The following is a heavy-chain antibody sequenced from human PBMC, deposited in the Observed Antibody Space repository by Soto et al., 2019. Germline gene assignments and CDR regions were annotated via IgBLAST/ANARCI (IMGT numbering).Heavy chain of an antibody. D-gene: IGHD4-17*01. CDR3: ARGGYGDYRGSDFDY. V-gene: IGHV3-64*02. Sequence: QRLSCAASGFTFSSYALHWVRQAPGPGLEYVSAISDTGGSRYYADSVKGRFFISSYNSKNTLYLQMGSVRAEDMAVYYCARGGYGDYRGSDFDYWGQGTLVTVSS. J-gene: IGHJ4*02. CDR1: GFTFSSYA. CDR2: ISDTGGSR.